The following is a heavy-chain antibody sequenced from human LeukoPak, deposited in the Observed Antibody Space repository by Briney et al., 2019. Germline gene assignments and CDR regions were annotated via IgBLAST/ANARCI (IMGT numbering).Heavy chain of an antibody. CDR2: IYYSGST. V-gene: IGHV4-39*07. CDR1: GGSISSSSYY. CDR3: ARVLNYYDSRRLDP. D-gene: IGHD3-22*01. J-gene: IGHJ5*02. Sequence: SETLSLTCTVSGGSISSSSYYWGWIRQPPGKGLEWIGSIYYSGSTYYNPSLKSRVTISVDTSKNQFSLELSSVTAADTAVYYCARVLNYYDSRRLDPWGQGTLVTVSS.